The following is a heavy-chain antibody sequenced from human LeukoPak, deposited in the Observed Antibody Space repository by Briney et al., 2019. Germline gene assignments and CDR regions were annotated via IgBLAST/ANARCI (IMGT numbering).Heavy chain of an antibody. CDR2: IIPIFGTA. CDR1: GYTFTSYD. D-gene: IGHD6-13*01. V-gene: IGHV1-69*13. J-gene: IGHJ4*02. CDR3: ARAGIAAADFDY. Sequence: SVKVSCKASGYTFTSYDINWVRQATGQGLEWMGGIIPIFGTANYAQKFQGRVTITADESTSTAYMELSSLRSEDTAVYYCARAGIAAADFDYWGQGTLVTVSS.